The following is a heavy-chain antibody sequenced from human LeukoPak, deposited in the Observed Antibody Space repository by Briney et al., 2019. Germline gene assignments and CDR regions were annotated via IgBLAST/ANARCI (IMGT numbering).Heavy chain of an antibody. CDR1: GFTVSSNY. CDR3: ARVPIVVVIGHGMDV. J-gene: IGHJ6*02. V-gene: IGHV3-66*01. CDR2: IYSGGST. Sequence: GGSLRLSCAASGFTVSSNYMSWVRQAPGKGLEWVSVIYSGGSTYYADSVKGRFTISRDNAKNSLYLQMNSLRAEDTAVYYCARVPIVVVIGHGMDVWGQGTTVTVSS. D-gene: IGHD3-22*01.